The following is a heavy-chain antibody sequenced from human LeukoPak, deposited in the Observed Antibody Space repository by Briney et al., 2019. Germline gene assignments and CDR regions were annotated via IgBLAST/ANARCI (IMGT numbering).Heavy chain of an antibody. CDR3: ARDAPLREYYGMDV. CDR1: GFTFSSYS. CDR2: ISSSSSYL. Sequence: GGSLRLSCAASGFTFSSYSVNWVRQAPGKALEWVSYISSSSSYLYYADSVKGRFTISRDNAKNSLYLQMNSLRAEDTAVYYCARDAPLREYYGMDVWGRGTTVTVSS. D-gene: IGHD3-16*01. J-gene: IGHJ6*04. V-gene: IGHV3-21*01.